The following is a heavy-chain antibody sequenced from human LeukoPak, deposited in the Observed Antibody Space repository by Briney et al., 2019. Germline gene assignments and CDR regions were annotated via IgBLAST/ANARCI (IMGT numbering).Heavy chain of an antibody. CDR2: INHSGST. D-gene: IGHD6-13*01. CDR3: ARTPRHSSSWYKYYYGMDV. Sequence: SPETLSLTCAVYGGSFSGYYWSWIRQPPGKGLEWIGEINHSGSTNYNPSLKSRVTLSVDTSKNQFSLKLSSVTAADTAVYYCARTPRHSSSWYKYYYGMDVWGQGTTVTVSS. J-gene: IGHJ6*02. V-gene: IGHV4-34*01. CDR1: GGSFSGYY.